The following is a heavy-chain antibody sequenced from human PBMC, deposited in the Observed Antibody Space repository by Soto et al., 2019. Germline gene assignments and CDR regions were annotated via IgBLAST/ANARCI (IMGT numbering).Heavy chain of an antibody. CDR2: ISAYNGNT. CDR1: GYTFTSYG. CDR3: ASTKPQNTVTTSEFDP. V-gene: IGHV1-18*01. Sequence: ASVKVSCKASGYTFTSYGISWVRQAPGQGLEWMGWISAYNGNTNYEQKLQGRVTMTTDTSTSTAYMELRSLRSDDTAVYYCASTKPQNTVTTSEFDPWGQGTLVTVSS. D-gene: IGHD4-4*01. J-gene: IGHJ5*02.